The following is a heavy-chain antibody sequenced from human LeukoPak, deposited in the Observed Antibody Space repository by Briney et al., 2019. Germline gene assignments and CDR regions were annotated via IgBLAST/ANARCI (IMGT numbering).Heavy chain of an antibody. D-gene: IGHD3-16*01. J-gene: IGHJ4*02. CDR3: ARVRMGDDFNPFDY. V-gene: IGHV3-74*03. CDR2: INSDGSET. Sequence: RGSLRLSCAASGFTFRSFWIYRVRHAPGKELVWVSRINSDGSETMYADSVKGRFTISRDNAKNTLYLQMNSLRAEDTAVYYCARVRMGDDFNPFDYWGQGTLVTVSS. CDR1: GFTFRSFW.